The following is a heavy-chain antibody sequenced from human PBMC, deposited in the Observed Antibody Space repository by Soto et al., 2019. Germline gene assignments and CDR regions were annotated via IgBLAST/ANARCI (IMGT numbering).Heavy chain of an antibody. CDR3: ARGPLHLLVGGNWFDP. J-gene: IGHJ5*02. CDR2: IYYSGST. V-gene: IGHV4-31*03. D-gene: IGHD2-8*02. Sequence: SSETLSLTSTVSGGSISSGGYYWSWIRRHPGKGLELIGYIYYSGSTYYNPSHKSRVTISVDTSKNQFSLKLSSLSAADTAVYYCARGPLHLLVGGNWFDPWGRRTLFTVSS. CDR1: GGSISSGGYY.